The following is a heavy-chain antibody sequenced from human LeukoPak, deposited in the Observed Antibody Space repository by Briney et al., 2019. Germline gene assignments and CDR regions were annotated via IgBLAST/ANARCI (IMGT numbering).Heavy chain of an antibody. V-gene: IGHV3-21*01. Sequence: GGSLRLSCAVSGFTFSSYTINWVRQAPGKGLEWVSSISSSSSYIYYADSVKGRFTISRDNAKNSLSLQMNSLRAEDTAVYCCARDRLLEDRDYHYYYYMDVWGIGTTVTVSS. CDR3: ARDRLLEDRDYHYYYYMDV. CDR2: ISSSSSYI. D-gene: IGHD2-21*01. J-gene: IGHJ6*03. CDR1: GFTFSSYT.